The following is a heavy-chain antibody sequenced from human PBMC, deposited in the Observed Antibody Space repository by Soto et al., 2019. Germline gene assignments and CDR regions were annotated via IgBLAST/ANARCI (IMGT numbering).Heavy chain of an antibody. Sequence: PSETLSLTCTVSGGSIRSGDYYWSWIRQPPGKGLESIGYIYYSGSTYYNPSLKSRVTISVDTSKNQFSLKLSSVTAADTALYYCTTRTEVAKYYFDYWGQGTLVTVSS. CDR2: IYYSGST. CDR1: GGSIRSGDYY. D-gene: IGHD5-12*01. CDR3: TTRTEVAKYYFDY. J-gene: IGHJ4*02. V-gene: IGHV4-30-4*01.